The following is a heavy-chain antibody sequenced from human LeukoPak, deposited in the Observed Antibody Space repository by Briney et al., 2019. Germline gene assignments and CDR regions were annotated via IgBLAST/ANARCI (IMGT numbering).Heavy chain of an antibody. CDR2: IYYSGST. CDR1: GGSISTYY. V-gene: IGHV4-59*08. J-gene: IGHJ6*02. D-gene: IGHD5-18*01. Sequence: SETLSLTCTVSGGSISTYYWSWIRQPPGKGLEWIGYIYYSGSTNYNPSLKSRATMSVDTSKTQFSLKLSSVTAADTAVYYCARHQPWGTAMGPVMDVWGQGTTVTVSS. CDR3: ARHQPWGTAMGPVMDV.